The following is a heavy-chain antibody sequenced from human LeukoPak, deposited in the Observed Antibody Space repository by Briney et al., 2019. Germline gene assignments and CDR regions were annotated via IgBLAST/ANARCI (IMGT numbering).Heavy chain of an antibody. CDR3: ARGRNSGYDLEY. V-gene: IGHV4-34*01. CDR2: INHSART. CDR1: GGSFRGYY. D-gene: IGHD5-12*01. J-gene: IGHJ4*02. Sequence: SETLSLTCDVYGGSFRGYYWSWIRQAPGKGLKWIGEINHSARTNYNPSLKSRVTISGDTSNNQFSLKLNSVTAADTAVYFCARGRNSGYDLEYWGQGTLVTVSS.